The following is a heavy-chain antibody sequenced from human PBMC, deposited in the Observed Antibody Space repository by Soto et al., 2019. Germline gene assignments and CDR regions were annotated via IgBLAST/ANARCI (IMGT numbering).Heavy chain of an antibody. J-gene: IGHJ6*03. Sequence: SETLSLTCAVYGGSFSGYYWSWIRQPPGKGLEWIGEINHSGSTNYNPSLKSRVTISVDTSKNQFSLKLSSVTAADTAVYYCARAPDHRVVVRGVTPRYYYYYYMDVWGKGTTVTVSS. D-gene: IGHD3-10*01. V-gene: IGHV4-34*01. CDR2: INHSGST. CDR3: ARAPDHRVVVRGVTPRYYYYYYMDV. CDR1: GGSFSGYY.